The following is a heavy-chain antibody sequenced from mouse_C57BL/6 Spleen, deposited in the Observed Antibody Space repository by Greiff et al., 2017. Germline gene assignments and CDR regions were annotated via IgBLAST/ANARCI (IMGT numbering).Heavy chain of an antibody. D-gene: IGHD2-1*01. J-gene: IGHJ3*01. CDR2: INPNNGGT. V-gene: IGHV1-26*01. Sequence: VQLQQSGPELVKPGASVKISCKAFGYTFTDYYMNWVKQSHGKSLEWIGDINPNNGGTSYNQKFKGKATLTVDKSSSTAYMELRSLTSEDSAVYYCARGIYYGPAWFAYWGQGTLVTVSA. CDR1: GYTFTDYY. CDR3: ARGIYYGPAWFAY.